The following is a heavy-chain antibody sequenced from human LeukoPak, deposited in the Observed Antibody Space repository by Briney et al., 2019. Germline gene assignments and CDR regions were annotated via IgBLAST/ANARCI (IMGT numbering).Heavy chain of an antibody. CDR2: IYYSGST. D-gene: IGHD5-24*01. CDR1: GGSISSYY. Sequence: SETLTLTCTVSGGSISSYYWSWIRQPPGKGLEWIGYIYYSGSTNYNPSLKSRVTISVDTSKNQFSLKLSSVTAADTAVYYCARLAVGMAYYYGMDVWGQGTTVTVSS. CDR3: ARLAVGMAYYYGMDV. V-gene: IGHV4-59*08. J-gene: IGHJ6*02.